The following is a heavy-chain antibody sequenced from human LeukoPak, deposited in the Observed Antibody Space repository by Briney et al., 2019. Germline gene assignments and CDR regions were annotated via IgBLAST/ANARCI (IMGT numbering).Heavy chain of an antibody. J-gene: IGHJ3*02. V-gene: IGHV3-30*04. CDR3: AREAYSSGRAGTFDI. CDR2: IPHDGGNK. CDR1: GLSLSKSH. Sequence: PGGSLRLSCVGSGLSLSKSHMHWVRQAPGKRLGWVALIPHDGGNKQYGDSAKGRFTVSRENSKNTVDLNMDSLTVDDTAIYCCAREAYSSGRAGTFDIWGQGTMVTVSS. D-gene: IGHD6-19*01.